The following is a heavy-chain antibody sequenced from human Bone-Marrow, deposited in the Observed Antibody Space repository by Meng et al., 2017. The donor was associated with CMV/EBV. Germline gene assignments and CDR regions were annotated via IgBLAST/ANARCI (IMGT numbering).Heavy chain of an antibody. Sequence: GESLKISCAASGFTFSSYAMHWVRQAPGKGLEWVAVISYDGSNKYYADSVKGRFTISRDNSKNTLYLQMNSLRTEDTAVYYCARDRQYCSSTSCYRGYYYYYGMDVWGPGNTVNVSS. D-gene: IGHD2-2*02. V-gene: IGHV3-30*04. CDR3: ARDRQYCSSTSCYRGYYYYYGMDV. CDR1: GFTFSSYA. CDR2: ISYDGSNK. J-gene: IGHJ6*02.